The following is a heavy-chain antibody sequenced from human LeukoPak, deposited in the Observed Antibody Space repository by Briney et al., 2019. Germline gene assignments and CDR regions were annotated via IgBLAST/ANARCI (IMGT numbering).Heavy chain of an antibody. CDR2: INSDGSST. CDR3: ASAGGQLGDYYYYYYMDV. J-gene: IGHJ6*03. D-gene: IGHD6-6*01. CDR1: GFTFSSYW. Sequence: PGGSLRLSCAASGFTFSSYWMHWVRQAPGKGLVWVSRINSDGSSTSYADSVKGRFTISRDNAKNTLYLQMNSLRAEDTAVYYCASAGGQLGDYYYYYYMDVWGKGTTVTVSS. V-gene: IGHV3-74*01.